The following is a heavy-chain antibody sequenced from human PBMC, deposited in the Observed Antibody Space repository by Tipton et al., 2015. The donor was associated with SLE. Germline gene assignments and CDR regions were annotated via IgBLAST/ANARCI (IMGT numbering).Heavy chain of an antibody. D-gene: IGHD2-2*01. CDR1: GGSITSYSFY. Sequence: TLSLTCSVSGGSITSYSFYWSWIRQPPGKGLEWIGRIYDSGSTNYNPSLKSRVTISQDTSKNQFSLKLSSVTAADTAVYYCAGYCTSTSCYEARGGMDVWGQGTTATVS. J-gene: IGHJ6*02. CDR2: IYDSGST. V-gene: IGHV4-61*01. CDR3: AGYCTSTSCYEARGGMDV.